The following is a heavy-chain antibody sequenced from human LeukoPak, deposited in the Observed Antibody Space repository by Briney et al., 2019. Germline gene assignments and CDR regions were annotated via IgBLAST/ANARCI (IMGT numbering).Heavy chain of an antibody. Sequence: GGSLRLSCAASGFTFSSYSMNWVRQAPGKGLEWVSSISSSSSYIYYADSVKGRFTISRDNAKNSLYLQMNSLRAEDTAVYYCARGEAGYSYGPFDYWGQGTLVTVSS. CDR3: ARGEAGYSYGPFDY. V-gene: IGHV3-21*01. D-gene: IGHD5-18*01. J-gene: IGHJ4*02. CDR2: ISSSSSYI. CDR1: GFTFSSYS.